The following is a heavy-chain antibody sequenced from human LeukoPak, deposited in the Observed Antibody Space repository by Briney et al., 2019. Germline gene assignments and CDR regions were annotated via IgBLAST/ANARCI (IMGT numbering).Heavy chain of an antibody. CDR2: INGDNGNT. Sequence: GASVKVSCKTSGYNFASYTMHWLRQAPGQSPEWMGSINGDNGNTKYSEKSQGRVTFTRDTSASSAYMELSRLRSEDTAVYYCARSSSGTYHYWGQGTLVTVSS. CDR1: GYNFASYT. V-gene: IGHV1-3*01. CDR3: ARSSSGTYHY. J-gene: IGHJ4*02. D-gene: IGHD3-10*01.